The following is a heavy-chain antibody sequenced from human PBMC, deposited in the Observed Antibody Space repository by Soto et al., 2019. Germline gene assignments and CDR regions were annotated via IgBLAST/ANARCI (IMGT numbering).Heavy chain of an antibody. V-gene: IGHV1-3*04. CDR2: INTGNGDT. J-gene: IGHJ4*02. Sequence: GASVKVSCKASGYTFTSYPMHWVRQAPGQRLEWMGWINTGNGDTKYSQNFQGRVTITRDTSASTAYMELSSLRSEDKAVDYCARDWTHYDNSAPEDYWGQGTLVTVSS. CDR3: ARDWTHYDNSAPEDY. D-gene: IGHD3-22*01. CDR1: GYTFTSYP.